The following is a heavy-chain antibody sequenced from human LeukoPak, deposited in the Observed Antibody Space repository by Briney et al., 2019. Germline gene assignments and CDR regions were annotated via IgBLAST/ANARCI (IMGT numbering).Heavy chain of an antibody. Sequence: PGGSLRLSCAASGFTVSNAWMSWVRQAPGKGLEWVGRIKRKTDGGTTDYAAPVKGRFTISRDDSKNTLYLQMNSLKTKDTAVYYCTTLDYSNYVGGNYWGQGTLVTVSS. J-gene: IGHJ4*02. CDR1: GFTVSNAW. CDR2: IKRKTDGGTT. CDR3: TTLDYSNYVGGNY. D-gene: IGHD4-11*01. V-gene: IGHV3-15*01.